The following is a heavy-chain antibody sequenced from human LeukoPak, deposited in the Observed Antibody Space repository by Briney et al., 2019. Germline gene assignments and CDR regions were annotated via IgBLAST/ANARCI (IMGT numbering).Heavy chain of an antibody. CDR2: IKGDGSTA. CDR3: SSLGAPPPYRDY. CDR1: GFTFSYYA. Sequence: GGSLRLSCAASGFTFSYYAMHWVRQAPGKGLVWVSFIKGDGSTATLADSVKGRFTISRDNAKNTLYLQMNSLRAEDTAVYYCSSLGAPPPYRDYWGQGTLVTVSS. V-gene: IGHV3-74*01. D-gene: IGHD3-16*02. J-gene: IGHJ4*02.